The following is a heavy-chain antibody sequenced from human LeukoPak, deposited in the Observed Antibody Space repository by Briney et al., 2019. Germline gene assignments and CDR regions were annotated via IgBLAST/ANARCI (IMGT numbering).Heavy chain of an antibody. J-gene: IGHJ5*02. D-gene: IGHD3-10*01. Sequence: ASVKVSCKASGYTFTSYYMHWVRQAPGQGLEWMGIINPSGGSTSYAQKFQGRATMTRDTSTSTVYMELSSLRSEDTAAYYCARDKGVTMVRENWFDPWGQGTLVTVSS. V-gene: IGHV1-46*01. CDR2: INPSGGST. CDR1: GYTFTSYY. CDR3: ARDKGVTMVRENWFDP.